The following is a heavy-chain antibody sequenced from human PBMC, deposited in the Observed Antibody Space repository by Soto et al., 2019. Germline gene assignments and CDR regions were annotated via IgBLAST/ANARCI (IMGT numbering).Heavy chain of an antibody. D-gene: IGHD1-1*01. Sequence: SQTLCLTCTVSADFISTSGYYRNCIRHPPCKCLEWIASLDYSGSTYYNPSLTSRVVISADTSKNLFSLKFRSVTAANTALYFCPSDGPYHDRFDVLGQGTTVT. CDR3: PSDGPYHDRFDV. V-gene: IGHV4-30-4*01. CDR2: LDYSGST. J-gene: IGHJ6*02. CDR1: ADFISTSGYY.